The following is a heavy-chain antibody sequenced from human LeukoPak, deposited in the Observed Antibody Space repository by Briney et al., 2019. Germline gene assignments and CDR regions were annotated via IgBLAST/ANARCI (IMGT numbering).Heavy chain of an antibody. V-gene: IGHV1-18*01. CDR2: ISAYNGNT. D-gene: IGHD3-3*01. CDR1: GYTFTSYG. J-gene: IGHJ5*02. Sequence: ASVKLCCKASGYTFTSYGISWVRQAPGQGLKWRGWISAYNGNTTYAQKRQGRVTMTTDKSTSKAYMELRSLRSEDTSVYYCARDRGGYYAWFDPWGQGTLVTVSS. CDR3: ARDRGGYYAWFDP.